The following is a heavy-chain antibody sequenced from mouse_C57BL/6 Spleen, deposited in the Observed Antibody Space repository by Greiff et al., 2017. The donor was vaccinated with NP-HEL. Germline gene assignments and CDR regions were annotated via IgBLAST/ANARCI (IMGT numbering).Heavy chain of an antibody. D-gene: IGHD1-1*01. CDR3: ARSGSSDFDY. CDR2: IHPNSGST. V-gene: IGHV1-64*01. J-gene: IGHJ2*01. CDR1: GYTFTSYW. Sequence: VQLQQSGAELVKPGASVKLSCKASGYTFTSYWMHWVKQRPGQGLEWIGMIHPNSGSTNYNEKFKSKATLTVDNSYSTAYMQLSSLTSEDAAVYDCARSGSSDFDYRGQGTTRTVSS.